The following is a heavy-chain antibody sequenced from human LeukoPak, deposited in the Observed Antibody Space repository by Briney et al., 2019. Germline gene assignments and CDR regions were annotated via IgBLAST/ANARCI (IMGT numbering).Heavy chain of an antibody. V-gene: IGHV1-18*01. Sequence: ASVKVSCKASGYTFTNYGISWVRQAPGQGLEWMGWISAYNGNTNYAQNLQGRVTMTTDTSTSTAYMELRSLRSNDTAVYYCARGVAVVDADYWGQGTLVTVSS. CDR2: ISAYNGNT. CDR1: GYTFTNYG. D-gene: IGHD6-19*01. J-gene: IGHJ4*02. CDR3: ARGVAVVDADY.